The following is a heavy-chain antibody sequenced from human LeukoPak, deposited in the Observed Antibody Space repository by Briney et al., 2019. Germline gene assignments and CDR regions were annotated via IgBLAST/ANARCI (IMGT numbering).Heavy chain of an antibody. D-gene: IGHD6-13*01. V-gene: IGHV3-21*01. CDR2: ISSSSTHI. CDR3: ARSSSSSWYGLDV. Sequence: GGSHRLSCAASGSTFSSYNMPWARQAPGEWLECVSSISSSSTHIYYAAFLTGRSSLYRDHAKHSLYLQATSLTAKDPYVDFCARSSSSSWYGLDVWGQGATVTVSS. J-gene: IGHJ6*02. CDR1: GSTFSSYN.